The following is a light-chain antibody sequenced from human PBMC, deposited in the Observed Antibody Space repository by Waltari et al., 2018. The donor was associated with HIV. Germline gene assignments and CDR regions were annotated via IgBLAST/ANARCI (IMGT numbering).Light chain of an antibody. V-gene: IGKV3-20*01. J-gene: IGKJ4*01. Sequence: EIVLTQSPGTLSLSPGERATLSCRASQSVRSASLAWYQHKPGQAPRLLIYGASSRAPGIPDRFSGSGAVTDFILTISSLEPEDCAVYYCQQNAASPLTFGGGTKVEIK. CDR1: QSVRSAS. CDR3: QQNAASPLT. CDR2: GAS.